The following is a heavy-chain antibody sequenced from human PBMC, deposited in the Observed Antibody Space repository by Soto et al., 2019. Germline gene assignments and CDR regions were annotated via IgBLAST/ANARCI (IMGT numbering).Heavy chain of an antibody. V-gene: IGHV3-23*01. D-gene: IGHD2-2*01. Sequence: GGSLRLSCAASGFTFSSYAMSWVRQAPGKGLEWVSAISGSGGSTYYADSVKGRFTISRDNSKNTLYLQMNSLRAEDTAVYYCAKDTGYCSSTSCKGNWFDPWGQGTLVTVSS. CDR3: AKDTGYCSSTSCKGNWFDP. CDR2: ISGSGGST. J-gene: IGHJ5*02. CDR1: GFTFSSYA.